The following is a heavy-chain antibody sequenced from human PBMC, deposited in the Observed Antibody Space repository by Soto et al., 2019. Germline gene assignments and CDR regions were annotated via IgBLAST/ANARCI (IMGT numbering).Heavy chain of an antibody. J-gene: IGHJ4*02. D-gene: IGHD1-26*01. Sequence: QVQLVESGGGVVQPGRSLRLSCAASGFTFSHYAMHWVRQAPGKGLEWVALMSYDGSNEYYADSVKGRFTISRDNSKNTLYLQMNSLSAEDTAGYYCAKDGRHDLGYRGQGTQLTVSS. CDR2: MSYDGSNE. CDR1: GFTFSHYA. CDR3: AKDGRHDLGY. V-gene: IGHV3-30*04.